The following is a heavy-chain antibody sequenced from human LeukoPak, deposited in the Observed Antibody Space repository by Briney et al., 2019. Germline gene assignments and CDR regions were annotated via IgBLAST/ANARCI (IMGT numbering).Heavy chain of an antibody. J-gene: IGHJ4*02. CDR2: ISDSGGST. V-gene: IGHV3-23*01. D-gene: IGHD5-18*01. Sequence: GGSLRLSCAASGFTFNYYAMSWVRQAPGKGLEWVSGISDSGGSTYYTDSVKGRFTISRDNSKNTVYLQMNNLRAEDTAVYFCARHDSFIPYWGQGTLVTVSS. CDR1: GFTFNYYA. CDR3: ARHDSFIPY.